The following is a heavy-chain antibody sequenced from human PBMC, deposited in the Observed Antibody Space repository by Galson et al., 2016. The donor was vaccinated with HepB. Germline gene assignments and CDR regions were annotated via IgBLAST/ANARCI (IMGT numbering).Heavy chain of an antibody. V-gene: IGHV3-33*05. D-gene: IGHD2-2*01. Sequence: SLRLSCAASGITFSSSGMHWVRQAPGGGLEWVAVIAYDGTNEDYADSVRGRFITSRDNSKNTLYLQLNSLRAEDTAVYFCARESYCRRTSCDWGGWYYGMDVWGHGTTVIVSS. CDR3: ARESYCRRTSCDWGGWYYGMDV. CDR2: IAYDGTNE. CDR1: GITFSSSG. J-gene: IGHJ6*02.